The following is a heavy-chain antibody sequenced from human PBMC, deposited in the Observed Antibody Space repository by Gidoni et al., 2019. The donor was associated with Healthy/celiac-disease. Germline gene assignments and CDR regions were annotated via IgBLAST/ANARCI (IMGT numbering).Heavy chain of an antibody. Sequence: QLQLQESGPGLVKPSETLSLTCTVSGGSISSSSYYWGWIRQPPGKGLEWLGSIYYSGSTYYNPSLKSRVTISVDTSKNQFSLKLSSVTAADTAVYYCARHTGGYWYFDLWGRGTLVTVSS. V-gene: IGHV4-39*01. CDR2: IYYSGST. D-gene: IGHD7-27*01. J-gene: IGHJ2*01. CDR1: GGSISSSSYY. CDR3: ARHTGGYWYFDL.